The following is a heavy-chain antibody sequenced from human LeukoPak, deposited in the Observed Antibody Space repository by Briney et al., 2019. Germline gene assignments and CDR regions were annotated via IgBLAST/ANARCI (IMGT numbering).Heavy chain of an antibody. CDR2: IHHTGST. CDR1: GYSISSGYY. Sequence: SETLSLTCTVSGYSISSGYYWGWIRQPPGKGLEWIGNIHHTGSTYYNPSLKSRVTISVDTSKNQFSLKLSSVTAADTAVYYCARDLPNGDYDPQGLIDYWGQGTLVTVSS. J-gene: IGHJ4*02. D-gene: IGHD4-17*01. CDR3: ARDLPNGDYDPQGLIDY. V-gene: IGHV4-38-2*02.